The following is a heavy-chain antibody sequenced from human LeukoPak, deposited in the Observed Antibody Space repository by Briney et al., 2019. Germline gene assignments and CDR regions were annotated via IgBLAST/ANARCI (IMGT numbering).Heavy chain of an antibody. D-gene: IGHD2/OR15-2a*01. CDR1: GFTFSSYG. CDR3: ARDSTLRYYFDY. J-gene: IGHJ4*02. CDR2: ISYDGSEK. V-gene: IGHV3-30*03. Sequence: SGGSLRLSCAASGFTFSSYGMHWVRQAPGKGLEWVAVISYDGSEKYYVDSVKGRFTISRDNAKNSLYLQMNSLRAEDTAVYYCARDSTLRYYFDYWGQGTLVTVSS.